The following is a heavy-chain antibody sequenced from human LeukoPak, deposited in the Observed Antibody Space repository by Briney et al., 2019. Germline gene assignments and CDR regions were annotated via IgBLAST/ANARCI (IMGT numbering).Heavy chain of an antibody. CDR3: ARALDYYDSSGYYYLHYYGMDV. J-gene: IGHJ6*02. CDR2: IYYSGST. V-gene: IGHV4-59*01. Sequence: SETLSLTCTVSGGSISSYYWRWIRQPPGKGLEWIGYIYYSGSTNYNPSLKSRVTISVDTSKNQFSLKLSSVTAADTAVYYCARALDYYDSSGYYYLHYYGMDVWGQGTTVTVSS. CDR1: GGSISSYY. D-gene: IGHD3-22*01.